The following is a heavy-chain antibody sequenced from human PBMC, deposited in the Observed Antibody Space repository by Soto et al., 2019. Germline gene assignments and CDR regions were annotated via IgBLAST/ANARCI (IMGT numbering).Heavy chain of an antibody. CDR3: ARGRSFYYYGLDV. CDR1: GYTFTTYD. D-gene: IGHD4-17*01. Sequence: SVKVSCKASGYTFTTYDINWVRQAPGRGLEWMGGIIPMSGMTNYAQNFQGRVTLSADASTATAHMELSGLGSDDTAVYYCARGRSFYYYGLDVWGQGTAVTVSS. V-gene: IGHV1-69*13. CDR2: IIPMSGMT. J-gene: IGHJ6*02.